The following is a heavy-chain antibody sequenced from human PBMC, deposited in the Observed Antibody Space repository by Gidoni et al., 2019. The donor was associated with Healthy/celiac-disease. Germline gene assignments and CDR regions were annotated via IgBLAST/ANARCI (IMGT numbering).Heavy chain of an antibody. Sequence: QVQLVQSGAELNKPGPSVKVSCKPSGYTFTGYYMHWVRQAPGQGLEWMGWINPNSGGTNYAQKFQGRVTRTRDTSISTADMELSRLRSDDTAVYYCAIRHSSGWYYFDYWGQGTLVTVSS. CDR2: INPNSGGT. D-gene: IGHD6-19*01. J-gene: IGHJ4*02. CDR3: AIRHSSGWYYFDY. V-gene: IGHV1-2*02. CDR1: GYTFTGYY.